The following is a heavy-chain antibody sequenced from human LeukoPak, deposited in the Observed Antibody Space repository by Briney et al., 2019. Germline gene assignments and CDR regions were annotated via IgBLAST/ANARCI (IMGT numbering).Heavy chain of an antibody. CDR2: IYYSGST. V-gene: IGHV4-39*07. Sequence: SETLSLTCTVSGGSISSSSYYWGWIRQPPGKGLEWIGSIYYSGSTYYNPSLKSRVTISVDTSKNQFSLKLSSVTAADTAVYYCAREVLTGPVDYWGQGTLVTVSS. J-gene: IGHJ4*02. D-gene: IGHD3-9*01. CDR3: AREVLTGPVDY. CDR1: GGSISSSSYY.